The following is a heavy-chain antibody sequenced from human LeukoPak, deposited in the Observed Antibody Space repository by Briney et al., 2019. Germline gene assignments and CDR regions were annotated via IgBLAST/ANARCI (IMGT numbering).Heavy chain of an antibody. CDR2: IYHSGST. V-gene: IGHV4-30-2*01. D-gene: IGHD3-22*01. CDR3: ARGVGYYDSSGYYYVSYFDY. J-gene: IGHJ4*02. Sequence: PSETLSLTRAVSGGSISSGGYSWSWIRQPPGKGLEWIGYIYHSGSTYYNPSLKSRVTISVDRSKNQFSLKLSSVTAADTAVYYCARGVGYYDSSGYYYVSYFDYWGQGTLVTVSS. CDR1: GGSISSGGYS.